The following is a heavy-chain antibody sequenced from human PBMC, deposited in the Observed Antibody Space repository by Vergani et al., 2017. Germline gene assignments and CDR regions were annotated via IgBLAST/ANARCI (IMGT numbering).Heavy chain of an antibody. CDR2: IKNTGDST. J-gene: IGHJ6*04. Sequence: EVQLLQSEGAVVQPGGSLRLSCVASGFTFSSHAMSWVRQGHGQGLEWVSSIKNTGDSTHYADSVKGRFTISRDNSKNTLYLQMNSLRAEDTAVYYCARDIRRYCSSTSCWVPMDVWGKGTRSPSPQ. D-gene: IGHD2-2*01. CDR1: GFTFSSHA. V-gene: IGHV3-23*01. CDR3: ARDIRRYCSSTSCWVPMDV.